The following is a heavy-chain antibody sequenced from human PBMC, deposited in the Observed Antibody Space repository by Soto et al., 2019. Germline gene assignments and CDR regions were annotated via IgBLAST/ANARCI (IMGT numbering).Heavy chain of an antibody. CDR1: GGSISSRNW. D-gene: IGHD2-2*01. J-gene: IGHJ6*02. Sequence: SETLSLTCAVSGGSISSRNWWSWVRQPPGKGLEWIGEIYHSGSTNYNPSLKSRVTISVDKSKNQFSLKLSSVTAADTAVYYCARDVVVVPADHYYYYYYGMDVWGQGTTVTVSS. CDR2: IYHSGST. V-gene: IGHV4-4*02. CDR3: ARDVVVVPADHYYYYYYGMDV.